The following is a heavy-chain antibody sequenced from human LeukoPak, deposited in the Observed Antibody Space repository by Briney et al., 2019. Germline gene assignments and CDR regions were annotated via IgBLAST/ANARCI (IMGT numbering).Heavy chain of an antibody. D-gene: IGHD2-21*02. CDR1: GYTFTGYY. V-gene: IGHV1-2*02. CDR2: INPNSGGT. Sequence: GASVKVSCKASGYTFTGYYMHWVRQAPGQGLEWMGWINPNSGGTNYAQKFQGRVTMTRDTSISTAYMELSRLRSDDTAVYYCARVSGVLRVTAILSPLDAFDIWGQGTMVTVSS. J-gene: IGHJ3*02. CDR3: ARVSGVLRVTAILSPLDAFDI.